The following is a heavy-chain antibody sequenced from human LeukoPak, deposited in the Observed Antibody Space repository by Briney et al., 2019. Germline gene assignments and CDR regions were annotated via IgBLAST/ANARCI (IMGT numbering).Heavy chain of an antibody. D-gene: IGHD6-6*01. CDR1: GYSISSGYY. CDR3: ASLYSSSSFDF. V-gene: IGHV4-38-2*01. Sequence: SETLSLTCAVSGYSISSGYYWGWIRQPPGKGLEWIGSIYHSGSTYYNPSLKSRVTISVDTSKNQFSLKLNSVTAADTAVYYCASLYSSSSFDFWGQGTLVTVSS. CDR2: IYHSGST. J-gene: IGHJ4*02.